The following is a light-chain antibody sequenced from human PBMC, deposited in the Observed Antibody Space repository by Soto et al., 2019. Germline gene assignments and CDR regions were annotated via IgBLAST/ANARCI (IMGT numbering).Light chain of an antibody. CDR3: QQYNSYSRT. J-gene: IGKJ2*01. Sequence: DIQMTQSPSTLSASVGDRVNITCRASQSISSWLAWYQQKPGNAPKLLIYKASSLESGVPSRFSGSGSGTEFTLTISSLQHDAFATYSCQQYNSYSRTVGQGTKLEIK. V-gene: IGKV1-5*03. CDR2: KAS. CDR1: QSISSW.